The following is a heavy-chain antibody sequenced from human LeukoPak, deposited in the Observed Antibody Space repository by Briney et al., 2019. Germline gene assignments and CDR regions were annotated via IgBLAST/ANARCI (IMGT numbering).Heavy chain of an antibody. V-gene: IGHV3-7*03. D-gene: IGHD6-13*01. CDR1: GFTFSSYW. CDR2: IKQDGSEK. CDR3: ARVFTSSWYPRAMYAFDI. J-gene: IGHJ3*02. Sequence: GGSLRLSCAASGFTFSSYWMSWVRQAPGKGLEWVANIKQDGSEKYYVDSVKGRFTISRDNAKNSLYLQMNSLRAEDTALYYCARVFTSSWYPRAMYAFDIWGQGTMVTVSS.